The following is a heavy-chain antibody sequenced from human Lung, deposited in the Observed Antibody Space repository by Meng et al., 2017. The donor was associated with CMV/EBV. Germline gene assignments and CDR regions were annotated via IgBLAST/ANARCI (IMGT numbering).Heavy chain of an antibody. CDR2: INPNSGGT. J-gene: IGHJ4*02. D-gene: IGHD1-26*01. Sequence: KASGYTFTGYYMHWVRQAPGQGLEWMGWINPNSGGTNNAQKFQGRVTMTRDTSISTAYMELSRLRSDDTAVYYCARIASSGSYYPFDYWGQGTLVTVSS. CDR1: GYTFTGYY. CDR3: ARIASSGSYYPFDY. V-gene: IGHV1-2*02.